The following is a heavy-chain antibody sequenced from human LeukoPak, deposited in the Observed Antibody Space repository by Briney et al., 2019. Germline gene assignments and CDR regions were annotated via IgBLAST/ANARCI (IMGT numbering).Heavy chain of an antibody. CDR2: ISDSGGSA. J-gene: IGHJ4*02. D-gene: IGHD3-10*01. CDR3: AKDDFRGRTGY. V-gene: IGHV3-23*01. Sequence: PGGSLRLSCAASGFTFSSYAMSWVRQAPGKGLEWVSVISDSGGSAYYADSVKGRFTMSRDNSKNTLYLQVNSLRAEDTAVYYCAKDDFRGRTGYWGQGTLVTVSS. CDR1: GFTFSSYA.